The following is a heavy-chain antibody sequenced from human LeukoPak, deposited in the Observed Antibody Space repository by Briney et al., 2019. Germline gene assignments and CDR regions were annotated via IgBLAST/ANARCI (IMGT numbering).Heavy chain of an antibody. V-gene: IGHV4-30-4*08. D-gene: IGHD3-10*01. CDR2: IYYSGST. Sequence: SETLSLTCAVYGGSFSGYYWSWIRQPPGKGLEWIGYIYYSGSTYYNPSLKSRVTISVDTSKNQFSLKLSSVTAADTAVYYCARDLGYYGSGTIDYWGQGTLVTVSS. J-gene: IGHJ4*02. CDR3: ARDLGYYGSGTIDY. CDR1: GGSFSGYY.